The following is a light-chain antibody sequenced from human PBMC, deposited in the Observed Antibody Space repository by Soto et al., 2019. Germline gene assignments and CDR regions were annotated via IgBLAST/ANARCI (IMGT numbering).Light chain of an antibody. Sequence: QSVLTQPPSVSGAPGQRVTISCTGSSSNIGAGYDVHWYQQLPGTAPKLLIYGNSNRPSGVPDRFSGSKSGTSASLAITGLQAEDEADYYCQSYASSLSALVVFGGGTKVTVL. J-gene: IGLJ2*01. V-gene: IGLV1-40*01. CDR1: SSNIGAGYD. CDR2: GNS. CDR3: QSYASSLSALVV.